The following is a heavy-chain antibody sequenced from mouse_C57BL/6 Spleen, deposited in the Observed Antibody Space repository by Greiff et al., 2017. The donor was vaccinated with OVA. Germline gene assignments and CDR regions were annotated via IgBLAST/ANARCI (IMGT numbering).Heavy chain of an antibody. CDR3: GRRRGYYDAY. J-gene: IGHJ3*01. CDR1: GYTFTDYY. CDR2: INPNNGGT. D-gene: IGHD2-3*01. Sequence: VQLQQSGPELVKPGASVKISCKASGYTFTDYYMNWVKQSHGKSLEWIGDINPNNGGTSYNQKFKGKATLTVDKSSSTAYMELRSLTSEDSAVYYCGRRRGYYDAYWGQGTLVTVSA. V-gene: IGHV1-26*01.